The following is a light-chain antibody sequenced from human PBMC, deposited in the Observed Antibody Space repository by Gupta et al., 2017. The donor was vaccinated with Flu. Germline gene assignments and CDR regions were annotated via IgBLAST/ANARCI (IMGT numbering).Light chain of an antibody. CDR1: QSISRY. Sequence: SSLCDSVGDSGTSTCRARQSISRYLGWFEQKQEQAPKRLIYDEASRKGGVTSRFGGSGGGIDVTITINRRQHEEFATYYCQHTNSDPGCSFGQGTKLEIK. V-gene: IGKV1-39*01. CDR2: DEA. CDR3: QHTNSDPGCS. J-gene: IGKJ2*04.